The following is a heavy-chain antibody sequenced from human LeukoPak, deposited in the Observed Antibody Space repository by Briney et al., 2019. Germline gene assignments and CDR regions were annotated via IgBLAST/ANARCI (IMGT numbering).Heavy chain of an antibody. V-gene: IGHV1-8*01. J-gene: IGHJ5*02. CDR2: INPNSGNT. D-gene: IGHD6-13*01. Sequence: GASVKVSCKASGYTFTSYDINWVRQATGQGLEWMGWINPNSGNTGYAQKFQGRVTITRNTSISTAYMELRSLRSEDTAVYYCARGRAATFDPRGQGTLVTVSS. CDR1: GYTFTSYD. CDR3: ARGRAATFDP.